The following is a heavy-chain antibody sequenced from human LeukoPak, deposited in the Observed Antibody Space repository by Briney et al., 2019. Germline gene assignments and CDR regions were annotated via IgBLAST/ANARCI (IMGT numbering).Heavy chain of an antibody. D-gene: IGHD2-2*01. Sequence: ASVKVSCKASGYTFTSYGISWVRQAPGQGLEWMGWISAYNGNTNYAQKLQGRVTMTTDTSTSTAYMELRSLRSDDTAVYYCARALVVPPVGIAFDIWGQGTMVTVSS. CDR2: ISAYNGNT. V-gene: IGHV1-18*01. J-gene: IGHJ3*02. CDR1: GYTFTSYG. CDR3: ARALVVPPVGIAFDI.